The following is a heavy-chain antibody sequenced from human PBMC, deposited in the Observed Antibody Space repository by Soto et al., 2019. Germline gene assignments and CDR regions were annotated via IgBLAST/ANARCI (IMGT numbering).Heavy chain of an antibody. J-gene: IGHJ2*01. CDR1: GYTFTNYA. CDR3: SRCYCSIGSCYACWHLDL. Sequence: QVHLVQSGAEVKEPGASVKVSCQASGYTFTNYAISWVRQAPGQGLEWRGWISPSTGDTDQAQVFQDRVTMTLDTSTNTANMELRRLGTDDTTVYYCSRCYCSIGSCYACWHLDLWGPGTLVTVSS. V-gene: IGHV1-18*01. D-gene: IGHD2-15*01. CDR2: ISPSTGDT.